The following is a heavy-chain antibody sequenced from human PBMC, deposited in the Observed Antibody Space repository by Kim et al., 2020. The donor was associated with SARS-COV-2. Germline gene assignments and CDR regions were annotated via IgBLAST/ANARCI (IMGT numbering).Heavy chain of an antibody. CDR2: IDPSDSYT. J-gene: IGHJ6*02. D-gene: IGHD3-3*01. CDR3: ASRTSLGGRFGVPPDGMDV. Sequence: GESLQISCKGSGYSFTSYWISWVRQMPGKGLEWMGRIDPSDSYTNYSPSFQGHVTISADKSISTAYLQWSSLKASDTAMYYCASRTSLGGRFGVPPDGMDVWGQGTTVTVSS. CDR1: GYSFTSYW. V-gene: IGHV5-10-1*01.